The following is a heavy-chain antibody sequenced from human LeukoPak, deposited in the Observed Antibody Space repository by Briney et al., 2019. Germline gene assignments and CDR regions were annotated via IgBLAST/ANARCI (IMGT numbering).Heavy chain of an antibody. Sequence: PSETLSLTCTVSGGSISSSSYYWGWIRQPPGKGLEWIGSIYYSGSTYYNPSLKSRVTISVDTSKNQFSLKLSSVTAADTAVYYCARDPIVGATRSFDYWGQGTLVTVSS. CDR3: ARDPIVGATRSFDY. V-gene: IGHV4-39*07. CDR1: GGSISSSSYY. J-gene: IGHJ4*02. CDR2: IYYSGST. D-gene: IGHD1-26*01.